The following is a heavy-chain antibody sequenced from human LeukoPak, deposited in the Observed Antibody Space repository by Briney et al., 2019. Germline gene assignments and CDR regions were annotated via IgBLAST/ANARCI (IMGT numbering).Heavy chain of an antibody. J-gene: IGHJ3*02. V-gene: IGHV3-21*01. CDR3: ARRDQLGNAFDI. CDR1: GFTFSSYS. Sequence: RPGGSLRLSCAASGFTFSSYSMNWVRQAPGKGLEWVSSISSSSSYIYYADSVKGRFTISRDNAKNSLYLQMNSLRAEDTAVYYCARRDQLGNAFDIWGQGTMVTVSS. CDR2: ISSSSSYI. D-gene: IGHD2-2*01.